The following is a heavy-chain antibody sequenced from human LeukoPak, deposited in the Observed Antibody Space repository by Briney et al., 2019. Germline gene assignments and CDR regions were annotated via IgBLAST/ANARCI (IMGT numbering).Heavy chain of an antibody. CDR1: GYTFTDFH. V-gene: IGHV1-2*02. CDR3: ARGDYYDGSGYPDY. D-gene: IGHD3-22*01. J-gene: IGHJ4*02. CDR2: INPSTGGA. Sequence: GASVKVSCKASGYTFTDFHMHWVRQAPGQGLEWMGWINPSTGGANYARKFQGRVTMTRDTSISTAYVELSRLRSDDTAVYYCARGDYYDGSGYPDYWGAGTLVSVSS.